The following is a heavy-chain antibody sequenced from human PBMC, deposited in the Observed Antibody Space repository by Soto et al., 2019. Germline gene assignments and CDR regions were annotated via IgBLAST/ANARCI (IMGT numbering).Heavy chain of an antibody. CDR2: IKGDGTTT. CDR3: VRDRGTPDSFDI. CDR1: GFNFSPYF. J-gene: IGHJ3*02. V-gene: IGHV3-74*01. Sequence: EAHLVESGGGLPQPGGSLRLSCVASGFNFSPYFMAWVRQGPGRGLEWVSHIKGDGTTTAYVDSVRGRFIISRDNGRNTLFLQMNSLTDEDTAVYYCVRDRGTPDSFDIWGQGTTVIVSS. D-gene: IGHD1-26*01.